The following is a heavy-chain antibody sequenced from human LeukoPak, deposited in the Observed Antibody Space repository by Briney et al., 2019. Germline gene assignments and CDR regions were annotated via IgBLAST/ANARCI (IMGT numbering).Heavy chain of an antibody. V-gene: IGHV3-48*01. CDR1: GFTFSSYS. J-gene: IGHJ5*02. CDR2: ISTGSTTI. CDR3: AKAPPGPGIAAGVPFDP. D-gene: IGHD6-13*01. Sequence: GGSLRLSCAVSGFTFSSYSMNWVRQAPGKGLEWVSYISTGSTTIYYADSVKGRFTISRDNAKNSLYLQMNSLRAEDTAVYYCAKAPPGPGIAAGVPFDPWGQGTLVTVSS.